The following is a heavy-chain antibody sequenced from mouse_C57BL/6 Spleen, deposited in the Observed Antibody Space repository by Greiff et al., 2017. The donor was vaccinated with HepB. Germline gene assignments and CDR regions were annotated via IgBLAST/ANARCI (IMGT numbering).Heavy chain of an antibody. V-gene: IGHV1-82*01. J-gene: IGHJ2*01. D-gene: IGHD1-1*01. CDR3: ARDYYGSSAPFDY. Sequence: QVQLKESGPELVKPGASVKISCKASGYAFSSSWMNWVKQRPGKGLEWIGRIYPGDGDTNYNGKFKGKATLTADKSSSTAYMQLSSLTSEDSAVYICARDYYGSSAPFDYWGQGTTLTVSS. CDR1: GYAFSSSW. CDR2: IYPGDGDT.